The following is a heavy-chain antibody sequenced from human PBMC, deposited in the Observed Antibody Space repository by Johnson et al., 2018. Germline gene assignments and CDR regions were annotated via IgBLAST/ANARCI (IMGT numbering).Heavy chain of an antibody. CDR1: GFTFSSYG. J-gene: IGHJ3*02. CDR2: ISYDGSNK. V-gene: IGHV3-30*18. Sequence: QVQLVQSGGGLVQPGRSLRLSCAASGFTFSSYGMHWVRQAPGKGLEWVAVISYDGSNKYYADPVKGRFTISRDNSKNTLNLQMNSLRAEDTAVYYCAKGRSAFDIWGQGTMVNVSS. D-gene: IGHD1-26*01. CDR3: AKGRSAFDI.